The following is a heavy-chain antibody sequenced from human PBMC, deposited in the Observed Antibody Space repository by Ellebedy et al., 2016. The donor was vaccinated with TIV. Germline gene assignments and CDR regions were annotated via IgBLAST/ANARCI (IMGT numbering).Heavy chain of an antibody. V-gene: IGHV3-23*01. CDR2: ISSSGVRT. Sequence: GGSLRLSCAASGFTFRNFAMTWVRQAPGKGLEGVSSISSSGVRTDYADSVRGRVTISSNNSKNTLYLQMNSLRADDSAVYYCAKLDSSGYYYERFDYWGQGTLVTVSS. CDR1: GFTFRNFA. J-gene: IGHJ4*02. CDR3: AKLDSSGYYYERFDY. D-gene: IGHD3-22*01.